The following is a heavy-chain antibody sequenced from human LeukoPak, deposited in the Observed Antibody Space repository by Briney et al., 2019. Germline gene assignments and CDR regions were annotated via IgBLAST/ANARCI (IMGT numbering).Heavy chain of an antibody. J-gene: IGHJ6*02. CDR2: ISAYNGNT. CDR1: GYTFTSYG. V-gene: IGHV1-18*01. D-gene: IGHD3-3*01. CDR3: ARGELPFWSGFYYYYGMDV. Sequence: GASVKVSCKASGYTFTSYGIRWVRQTPGQGLEWMGWISAYNGNTNYAQKLQGRVTMTTDTSTSTAYMELRSLRSDDTAVYYCARGELPFWSGFYYYYGMDVWGQGTTVTVSS.